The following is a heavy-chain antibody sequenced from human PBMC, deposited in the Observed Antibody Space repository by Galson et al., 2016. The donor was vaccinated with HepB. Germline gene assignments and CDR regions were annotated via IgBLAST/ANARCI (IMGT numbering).Heavy chain of an antibody. CDR2: ISSSSSTI. J-gene: IGHJ5*02. V-gene: IGHV3-48*01. CDR3: AREGAMFGVVTNWFDP. Sequence: SLRLSCAASGFTFSSYSMNWVRQAPGKGLEWVSYISSSSSTIYYADSVKGRFTISRDNAKNSLYLQMNSLRAEDTAVYYCAREGAMFGVVTNWFDPWGQGTLVTVSS. D-gene: IGHD3-3*01. CDR1: GFTFSSYS.